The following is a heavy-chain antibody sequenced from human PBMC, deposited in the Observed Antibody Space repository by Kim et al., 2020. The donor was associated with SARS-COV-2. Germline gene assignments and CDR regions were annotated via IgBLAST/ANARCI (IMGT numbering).Heavy chain of an antibody. Sequence: SETLSLTCDVSGASISSGSYSWSWIRQSPGQGLEWIASFYQSGGTYYTPSLKSRLSISMDRSRNRFSLPLTSVTAADTAVYYCARGPYSDYFYYWGKGTL. CDR1: GASISSGSYS. J-gene: IGHJ4*02. D-gene: IGHD4-4*01. CDR2: FYQSGGT. CDR3: ARGPYSDYFYY. V-gene: IGHV4-30-2*06.